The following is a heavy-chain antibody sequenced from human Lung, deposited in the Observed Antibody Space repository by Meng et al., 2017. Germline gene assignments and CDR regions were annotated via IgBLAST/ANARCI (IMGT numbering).Heavy chain of an antibody. V-gene: IGHV3-15*01. CDR1: GFTFSNAW. CDR2: MKSNVDGGTV. CDR3: SGHVDY. J-gene: IGHJ4*01. Sequence: VRLVESGGGFVKPGGSLGLSCAASGFTFSNAWMTWVRQAPGKGLEWIGRMKSNVDGGTVDYAAAVKGRFFISRDDSENTFYLQMNSLKTEDTAVYYCSGHVDYWGHGTLVTVSS.